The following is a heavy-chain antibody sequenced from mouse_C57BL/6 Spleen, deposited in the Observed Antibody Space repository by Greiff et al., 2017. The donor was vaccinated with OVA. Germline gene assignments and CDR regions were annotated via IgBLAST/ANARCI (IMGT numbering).Heavy chain of an antibody. Sequence: EVQLVESGGDLVKPGGPLKLSCAASGFTFSSYGMSWVRQTPDKRLEWVATISSGGSYTYYPDSVKGRFTISRDNAKNTLYLQMSSLKSEDTAMYYCASFITTVPWFAYWGQGTLVTVSA. V-gene: IGHV5-6*01. D-gene: IGHD1-1*01. CDR2: ISSGGSYT. CDR1: GFTFSSYG. J-gene: IGHJ3*01. CDR3: ASFITTVPWFAY.